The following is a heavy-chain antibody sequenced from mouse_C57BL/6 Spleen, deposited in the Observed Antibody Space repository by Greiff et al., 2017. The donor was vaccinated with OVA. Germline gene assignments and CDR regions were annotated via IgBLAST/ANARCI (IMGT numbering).Heavy chain of an antibody. Sequence: QVQLQQSGAELVRPGASVTLSCKASGYTFTDYEMHWVKQTPVHGLEWIGAIDPETGGTAYNQKFKGKAILTADKSSSTAYMELRSLTSEDSAVYYCTRGTGVAPFDYWGQGTTLTVSS. CDR1: GYTFTDYE. D-gene: IGHD1-1*01. J-gene: IGHJ2*01. CDR2: IDPETGGT. CDR3: TRGTGVAPFDY. V-gene: IGHV1-15*01.